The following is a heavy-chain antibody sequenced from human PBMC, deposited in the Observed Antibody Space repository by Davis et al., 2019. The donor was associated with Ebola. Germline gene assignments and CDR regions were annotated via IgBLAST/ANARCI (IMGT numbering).Heavy chain of an antibody. J-gene: IGHJ3*02. V-gene: IGHV1-2*06. D-gene: IGHD6-19*01. CDR1: GYTFTSYA. CDR3: ASRHQISSGWYDAFDI. CDR2: INPNSGGT. Sequence: ASVKVSCKASGYTFTSYAMHWVRQAPGQGLEWMGRINPNSGGTNYAQKFQGRVTMTRDTSISTAYMELSRLRSDDTAVYYCASRHQISSGWYDAFDIWGQGTMVTVSS.